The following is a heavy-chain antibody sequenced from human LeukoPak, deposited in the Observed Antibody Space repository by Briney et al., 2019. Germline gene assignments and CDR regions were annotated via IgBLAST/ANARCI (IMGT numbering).Heavy chain of an antibody. CDR1: GFTFDDYA. CDR3: ARESRAAGIFGY. Sequence: PGGSLRLSCAASGFTFDDYAMHWVRQAPGKGLEWVSGISWNSGSIGYADSVKGRFTISRDNAKNSLYLQMNSLRAEDMAVYYCARESRAAGIFGYWGQGTLVTVSS. J-gene: IGHJ4*02. D-gene: IGHD2-15*01. V-gene: IGHV3-9*03. CDR2: ISWNSGSI.